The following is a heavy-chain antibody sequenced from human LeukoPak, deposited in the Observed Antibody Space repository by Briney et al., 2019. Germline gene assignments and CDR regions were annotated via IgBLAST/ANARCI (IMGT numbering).Heavy chain of an antibody. J-gene: IGHJ5*02. V-gene: IGHV1-8*01. D-gene: IGHD3-22*01. CDR3: ARMNHYNIKDNWFDP. Sequence: ASVKVSCKASGYTFTSYDINWVRQATGQGLEWRGWMTPGSGDTGYAQRFQGRVTMTRDTSINTAYMELSSLRSEDTAVYYCARMNHYNIKDNWFDPWGQGTLVTVSS. CDR1: GYTFTSYD. CDR2: MTPGSGDT.